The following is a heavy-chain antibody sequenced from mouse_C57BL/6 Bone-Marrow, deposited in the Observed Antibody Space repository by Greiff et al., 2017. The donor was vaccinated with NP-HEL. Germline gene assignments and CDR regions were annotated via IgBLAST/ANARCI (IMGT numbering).Heavy chain of an antibody. CDR3: ASHYYGSSPWFAY. Sequence: VQLQQSGGGLVKPGGSLKLSCAASGFTFSSYAMSWVRQTPEKRLEWVATISDGGSYTYYPDNVKGRFTISRDNAKNNLYLQMSHLKSEDTAMYYCASHYYGSSPWFAYWGQGTLVTVSA. D-gene: IGHD1-1*01. V-gene: IGHV5-4*01. CDR1: GFTFSSYA. CDR2: ISDGGSYT. J-gene: IGHJ3*01.